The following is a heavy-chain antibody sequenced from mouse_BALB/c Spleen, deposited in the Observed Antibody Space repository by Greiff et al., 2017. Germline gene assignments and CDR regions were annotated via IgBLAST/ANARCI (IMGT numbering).Heavy chain of an antibody. Sequence: EVMLVESGGGLVKPGGSLKLSCAASGFTFSSYGMSWVRQTPDKRLELVATINSNGGSTYYPDSVKGRFTISRDNAKNTLYLQMSSLKSEDTAMYYCARYGNGDYWGQGTTLTVSS. V-gene: IGHV5-6-3*01. CDR3: ARYGNGDY. D-gene: IGHD2-1*01. CDR1: GFTFSSYG. J-gene: IGHJ2*01. CDR2: INSNGGST.